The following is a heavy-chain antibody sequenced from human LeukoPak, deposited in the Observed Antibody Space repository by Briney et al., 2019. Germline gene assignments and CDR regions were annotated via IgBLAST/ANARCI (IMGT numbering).Heavy chain of an antibody. D-gene: IGHD6-13*01. J-gene: IGHJ6*02. Sequence: SETLSLTCTVSGGSISGYYWSWIRQPPGKGLEWIGYIYYSGSTNYNPSLKSRVTISVDTSKNQFSLKLSSVTAADTAVYYCARVPIAAAALSGMDVWGQGTTVTVSS. V-gene: IGHV4-59*01. CDR1: GGSISGYY. CDR3: ARVPIAAAALSGMDV. CDR2: IYYSGST.